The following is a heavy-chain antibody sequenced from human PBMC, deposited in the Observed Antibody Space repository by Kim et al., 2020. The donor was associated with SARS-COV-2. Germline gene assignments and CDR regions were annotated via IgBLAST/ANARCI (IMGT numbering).Heavy chain of an antibody. CDR3: ARGGLWFGDVGYYYGMDV. V-gene: IGHV4-61*01. Sequence: SETLSLTCTVSGGSVSSGCYYWSWIRQPPGKGLEWIGYIYYSGSTNNNPSLKSRVTISVDTSKNQFSLKLSSVTAADTAVYYCARGGLWFGDVGYYYGMDVWGQGTTVTVSS. CDR1: GGSVSSGCYY. D-gene: IGHD3-10*01. CDR2: IYYSGST. J-gene: IGHJ6*02.